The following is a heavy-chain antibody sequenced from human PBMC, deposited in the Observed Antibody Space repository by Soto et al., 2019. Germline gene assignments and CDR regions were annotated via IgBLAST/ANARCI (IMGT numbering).Heavy chain of an antibody. CDR1: GGSISSYY. CDR3: ARRYCSGGSCHRQNWFDP. D-gene: IGHD2-15*01. CDR2: IYYSGST. Sequence: QVQLQESGPGLVKPSETLSLTCTVSGGSISSYYWSWIRQPPGKGLEWIGYIYYSGSTNYNPSLKSRVTLSVDTSKNQFSLKLSSVTAADTAVYYCARRYCSGGSCHRQNWFDPWGQGTLVTVSS. J-gene: IGHJ5*02. V-gene: IGHV4-59*01.